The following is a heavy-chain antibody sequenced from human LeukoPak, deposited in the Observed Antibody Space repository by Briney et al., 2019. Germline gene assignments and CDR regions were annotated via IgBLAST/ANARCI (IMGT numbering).Heavy chain of an antibody. V-gene: IGHV3-23*01. D-gene: IGHD4-23*01. J-gene: IGHJ4*02. CDR1: GITFSSYG. CDR2: ISSTGGTT. Sequence: GGSLRLSCAASGITFSSYGMSWVRQAPGKGLEWVSSISSTGGTTYYADSVKGRFTISRDNSKNTLYLQMNSLRAEDTAVYYCAKDDYGGNSYYFDYWGQGTLVTVSS. CDR3: AKDDYGGNSYYFDY.